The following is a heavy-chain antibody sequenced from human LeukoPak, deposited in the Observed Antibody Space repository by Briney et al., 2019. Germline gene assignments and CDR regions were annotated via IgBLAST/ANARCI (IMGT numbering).Heavy chain of an antibody. CDR3: ARDRGLIVEYAFDI. D-gene: IGHD1-26*01. J-gene: IGHJ3*02. V-gene: IGHV1-2*02. CDR1: GYTFTGYY. CDR2: INPNSGGT. Sequence: ASVNVSCKASGYTFTGYYMHWVRHAPGQGLEWMGWINPNSGGTNYAQKFQGRVTMTRDTSISTAYMELSRLRSDDTAVYYCARDRGLIVEYAFDIWGQGTMVTVSS.